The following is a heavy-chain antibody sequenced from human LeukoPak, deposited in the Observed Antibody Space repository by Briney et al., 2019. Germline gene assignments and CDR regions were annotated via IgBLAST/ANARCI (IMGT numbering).Heavy chain of an antibody. Sequence: SETLSLTCTVSGGSVNSVNYYWSWIRQHAGKGLEWIGYIYYTGSTHHNPSLKSRLTISVDTSKNQFSLNLTSVSAADTALYYCARAPIAVVTPPHFFDSWGQGTLVTVST. J-gene: IGHJ4*02. V-gene: IGHV4-31*03. CDR3: ARAPIAVVTPPHFFDS. CDR2: IYYTGST. CDR1: GGSVNSVNYY. D-gene: IGHD4-23*01.